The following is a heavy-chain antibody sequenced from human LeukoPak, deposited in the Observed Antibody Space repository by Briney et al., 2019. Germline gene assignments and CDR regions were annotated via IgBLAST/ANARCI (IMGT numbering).Heavy chain of an antibody. CDR1: GFTFDDYG. D-gene: IGHD3-9*01. J-gene: IGHJ4*02. Sequence: RGSLRLSCAASGFTFDDYGMSWVRQAPGKGLEWVSGINWNGGSTGYADSVKGRFTISRDNSKNTLYLQMNSLRAEDTAVYYCAKDAFVLRYFDWLLFRSPYFDYWGQGTLVTVSS. V-gene: IGHV3-20*04. CDR3: AKDAFVLRYFDWLLFRSPYFDY. CDR2: INWNGGST.